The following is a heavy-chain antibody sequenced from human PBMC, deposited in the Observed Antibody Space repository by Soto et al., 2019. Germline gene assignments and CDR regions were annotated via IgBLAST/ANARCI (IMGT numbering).Heavy chain of an antibody. CDR2: LYYTGTT. CDR3: GAYCRRTYCYAWFDP. Sequence: PSGSTALACMVCGETMCIRGAYGWLISKRPGRGLEWIGSLYYTGTTYYNSSLKSRFTISADKSQNQFSLRLSSVTAADTAVYYCGAYCRRTYCYAWFDPWGQGTLGTVSS. CDR1: GETMCIRGAY. D-gene: IGHD2-2*01. J-gene: IGHJ5*02. V-gene: IGHV4-39*05.